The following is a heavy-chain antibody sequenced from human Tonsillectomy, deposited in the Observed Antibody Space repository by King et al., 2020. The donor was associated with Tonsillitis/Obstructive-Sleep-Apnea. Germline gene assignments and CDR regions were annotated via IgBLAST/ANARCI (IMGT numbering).Heavy chain of an antibody. J-gene: IGHJ6*03. CDR1: GFTFSSYA. CDR3: ARPVRGGYYYYYMDV. Sequence: VQLQESGGGVVQPGRSLRLSCAASGFTFSSYAMHWVRQAPGKGLEWVAVISYDGSNNYYADSVKGRFTISRDNSKNTLYLQMNSLRAEDAAVYYCARPVRGGYYYYYMDVWGKGPTVTVSS. CDR2: ISYDGSNN. V-gene: IGHV3-30*04.